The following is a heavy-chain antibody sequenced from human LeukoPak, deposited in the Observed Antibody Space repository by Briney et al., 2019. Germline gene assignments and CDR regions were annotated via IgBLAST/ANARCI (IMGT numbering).Heavy chain of an antibody. CDR2: TNPKNAAT. CDR3: ARTLYIASAPGGFDY. CDR1: GYTFTSYY. Sequence: GASVKVSYKASGYTFTSYYIHWVRQAPGQGLEWMGWTNPKNAATNYAQKFQGRVTMTRDTSTGTVYMEVNALRSDDTAVYYCARTLYIASAPGGFDYWGQGTLVTVSS. V-gene: IGHV1-2*02. J-gene: IGHJ4*02. D-gene: IGHD3-16*01.